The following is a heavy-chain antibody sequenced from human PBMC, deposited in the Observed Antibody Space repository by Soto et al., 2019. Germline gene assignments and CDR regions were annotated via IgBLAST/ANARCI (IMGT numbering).Heavy chain of an antibody. D-gene: IGHD3-9*01. V-gene: IGHV1-69*01. CDR1: GGTFSSYA. J-gene: IGHJ6*04. CDR3: ATDILTATCCYGMDV. CDR2: IIPIFGTA. Sequence: QVQLVQSGAEVKKPGSSVKVSCKASGGTFSSYAISWVRQAPGQGLEWMGGIIPIFGTANYAQKLQGRVTSSADESKSTAYMELSSLRSEDTGVYYCATDILTATCCYGMDVWCKGTTVTVSS.